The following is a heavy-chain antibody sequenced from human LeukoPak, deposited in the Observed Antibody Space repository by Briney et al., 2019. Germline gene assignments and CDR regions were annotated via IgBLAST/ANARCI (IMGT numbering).Heavy chain of an antibody. CDR3: ARDSDLRASYYYYYYMDV. D-gene: IGHD3-10*01. CDR2: ISYDGSNK. V-gene: IGHV3-30*04. CDR1: GFTFRSYE. Sequence: GGSLRLSCAASGFTFRSYEMNWVRQAPGKGLEWVAVISYDGSNKYYADSVKGRFTISRDNSKNTLYLQMNSLRAEDTAVYYCARDSDLRASYYYYYYMDVWGKGTTVTVSS. J-gene: IGHJ6*03.